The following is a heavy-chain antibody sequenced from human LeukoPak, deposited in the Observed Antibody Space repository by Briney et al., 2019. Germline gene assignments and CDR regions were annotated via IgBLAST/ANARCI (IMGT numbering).Heavy chain of an antibody. CDR3: ARDDRHYGSGSYFDY. D-gene: IGHD3-10*01. CDR1: GFTFSSYG. Sequence: GGSLRLSCAASGFTFSSYGMSWARQAPGKGLEWVSYISSSGSTIYYADSVKGRFTISRDNAKNSLYLQMNSLRAEDTAVYYCARDDRHYGSGSYFDYWGQGTLVTVSS. J-gene: IGHJ4*02. CDR2: ISSSGSTI. V-gene: IGHV3-48*04.